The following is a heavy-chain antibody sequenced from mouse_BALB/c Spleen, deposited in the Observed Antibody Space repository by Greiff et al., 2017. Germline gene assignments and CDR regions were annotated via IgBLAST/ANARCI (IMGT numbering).Heavy chain of an antibody. CDR2: IDPENGDT. CDR1: GFNIKDYY. CDR3: IPGSTMITWFAY. Sequence: VHVKQSGAELVRSGASVKLSCTASGFNIKDYYMHWVKQRPEQGLEWIGWIDPENGDTEYAPKFQGKATMTADTSSNTAYLQLSSLTSEDTAVYYCIPGSTMITWFAYWGQGTLVTVSA. D-gene: IGHD2-4*01. J-gene: IGHJ3*01. V-gene: IGHV14-4*02.